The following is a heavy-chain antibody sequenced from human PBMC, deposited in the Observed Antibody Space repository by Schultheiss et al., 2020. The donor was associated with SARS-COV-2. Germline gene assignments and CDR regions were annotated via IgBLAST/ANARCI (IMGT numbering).Heavy chain of an antibody. Sequence: SVKVSCKASGGTFSSYAISWVRQAPGQGLEWMGGIIPIFGTANYAQKFQGRVTITADESTSTAYMELSSLRSEDTAVYYCEREGAAGTWATYGMDVWGQGTTVTVSS. J-gene: IGHJ6*02. D-gene: IGHD6-13*01. CDR1: GGTFSSYA. CDR3: EREGAAGTWATYGMDV. V-gene: IGHV1-69*13. CDR2: IIPIFGTA.